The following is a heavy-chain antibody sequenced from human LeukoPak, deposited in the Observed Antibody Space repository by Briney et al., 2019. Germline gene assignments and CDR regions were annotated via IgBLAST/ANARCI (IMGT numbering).Heavy chain of an antibody. D-gene: IGHD2-15*01. CDR2: IYASGSI. CDR3: ARSARFNYFYMDV. Sequence: PSETLSLTCSVSGASVTNFYWTWIRQPAGKGPEYIGRIYASGSIDYNPSLKSRVTLSVDSSNNQFSLNLTSVTAADTALYYCARSARFNYFYMDVWGKGTSVTVSS. V-gene: IGHV4-4*07. J-gene: IGHJ6*03. CDR1: GASVTNFY.